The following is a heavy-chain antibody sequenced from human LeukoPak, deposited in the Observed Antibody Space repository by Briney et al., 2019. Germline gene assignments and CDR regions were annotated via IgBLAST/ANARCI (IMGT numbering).Heavy chain of an antibody. D-gene: IGHD6-19*01. CDR2: MNPNSGNT. J-gene: IGHJ4*02. Sequence: GASVKVSCKASGYTFTSYDINWVRQATGQGLEWMGWMNPNSGNTGYAQKFQGRVTMTRNTSISTAYMELSSLRSEDTAVYYGARAAVARRPLGYWGQGTLVTVSS. V-gene: IGHV1-8*01. CDR3: ARAAVARRPLGY. CDR1: GYTFTSYD.